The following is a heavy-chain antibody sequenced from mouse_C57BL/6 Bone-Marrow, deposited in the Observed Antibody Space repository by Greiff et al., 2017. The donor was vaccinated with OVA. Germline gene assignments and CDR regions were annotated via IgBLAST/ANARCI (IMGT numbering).Heavy chain of an antibody. D-gene: IGHD1-1*01. CDR2: IWRGGST. CDR1: GFSLTSYG. Sequence: QVQLKESGPGLVQPSQSLSITCTVSGFSLTSYGVHWVRQSPGKGLEWLGVIWRGGSTAYNAAFMSRLSITKDNSKSQVFFKMHSLQADDTAIYYCAKESYYGSSPDWYFDVWGTGTTVTVSS. V-gene: IGHV2-5*01. CDR3: AKESYYGSSPDWYFDV. J-gene: IGHJ1*03.